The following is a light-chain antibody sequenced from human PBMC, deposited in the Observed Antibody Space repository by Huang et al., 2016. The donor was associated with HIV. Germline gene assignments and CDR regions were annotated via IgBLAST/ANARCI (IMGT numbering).Light chain of an antibody. CDR2: GAS. V-gene: IGKV3-15*01. CDR1: QPFASD. CDR3: QQYHSWSPLT. Sequence: IVFKQSPTNLSVTPGEGVTLSCRASQPFASDLAWYQHRLGQSPKLLIYGASSRATGIPPRFSGSGSGSDFTLSITDLQSEDFGLYYCQQYHSWSPLTFGGGTKVEIK. J-gene: IGKJ4*01.